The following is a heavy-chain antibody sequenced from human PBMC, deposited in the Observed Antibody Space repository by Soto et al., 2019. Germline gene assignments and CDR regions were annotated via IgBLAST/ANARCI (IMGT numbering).Heavy chain of an antibody. J-gene: IGHJ4*02. CDR3: ARVGGDCPNGVCFSEWFDY. CDR2: IYHSGST. V-gene: IGHV4-30-2*01. Sequence: PSETLSLTCAVSGGSISSGGYSWSWIRQPPGKGLEWIGYIYHSGSTYYNPSLKSRVTISVDRSENQFSLKLSYVTAADTAVYYCARVGGDCPNGVCFSEWFDYWGQGTLVTVSS. CDR1: GGSISSGGYS. D-gene: IGHD2-8*01.